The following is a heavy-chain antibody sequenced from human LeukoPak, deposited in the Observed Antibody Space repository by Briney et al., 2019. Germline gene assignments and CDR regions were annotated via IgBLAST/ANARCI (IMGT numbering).Heavy chain of an antibody. J-gene: IGHJ6*03. CDR1: GGSISSYY. Sequence: PSETLCLTCTVSGGSISSYYWSWIRQPAGKGLEWIGRIYTSGSTNYNPSLKSRVTISVDKSKNQFSLKLSSVTAADTAVYYCARADTAMVPGSYYYYMDVWGKGTTVTVSS. CDR3: ARADTAMVPGSYYYYMDV. CDR2: IYTSGST. V-gene: IGHV4-4*07. D-gene: IGHD5-18*01.